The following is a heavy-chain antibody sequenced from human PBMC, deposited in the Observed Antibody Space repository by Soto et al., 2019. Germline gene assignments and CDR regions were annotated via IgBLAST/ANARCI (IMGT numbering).Heavy chain of an antibody. V-gene: IGHV1-3*05. J-gene: IGHJ6*02. CDR1: GYTFTSYA. CDR2: INAGNGNT. D-gene: IGHD6-6*01. Sequence: QVQLVQSGAEEKKPGASVKVSCKASGYTFTSYAMHWVRQAPGQRLEWMGWINAGNGNTKYSQKFQGRVTITKDTSSSTADRKPSILKTKDTAVYYCTRAINPIAPQSARHYHYGMDFWGQGTTVTVSS. CDR3: TRAINPIAPQSARHYHYGMDF.